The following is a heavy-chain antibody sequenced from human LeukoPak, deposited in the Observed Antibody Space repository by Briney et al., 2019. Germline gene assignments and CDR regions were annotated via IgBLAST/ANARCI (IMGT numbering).Heavy chain of an antibody. D-gene: IGHD4-17*01. V-gene: IGHV3-7*01. CDR2: IKEDGGEK. CDR3: ARPGEATVTPDTFDY. J-gene: IGHJ4*02. CDR1: GFSFSSYW. Sequence: GGSLRLSCTASGFSFSSYWMTWVRQAPGKGLEWVADIKEDGGEKSYVDSVKGRFTISRDNAKNSLYLQMNSLRAEDTAVYYCARPGEATVTPDTFDYWGQGTLVTVSS.